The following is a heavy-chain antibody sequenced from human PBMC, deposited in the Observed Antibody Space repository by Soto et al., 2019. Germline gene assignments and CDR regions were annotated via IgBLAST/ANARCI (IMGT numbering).Heavy chain of an antibody. CDR3: AKIKLVVFFFIKIKVYEMDV. V-gene: IGHV3-48*02. Sequence: ATLRRCRADYGFTLKNCTVNWVRQAPGKGLEWFSYIRNDSRYVSYGDSMKGQFTSSRGTPRNSRYLQMNSLRDEDTTVYYYAKIKLVVFFFIKIKVYEMDVWGQGTPVTVSS. J-gene: IGHJ6*02. D-gene: IGHD6-6*01. CDR1: GFTLKNCT. CDR2: IRNDSRYV.